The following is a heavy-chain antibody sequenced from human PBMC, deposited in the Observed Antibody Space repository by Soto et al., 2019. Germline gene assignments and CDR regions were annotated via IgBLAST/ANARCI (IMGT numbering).Heavy chain of an antibody. V-gene: IGHV3-23*01. D-gene: IGHD2-2*01. J-gene: IGHJ4*02. CDR1: EFTFATYA. CDR3: AHVTILRSTFSDF. Sequence: QLLESGGGLVQPGGSLTLFCTASEFTFATYAMAWVRQAPGKGLEWVSTISDYGHTTHYADAVKGRFTISRDNSKNTLYLQMNSLRDDDTAIYFCAHVTILRSTFSDFWGQGTQVTVSS. CDR2: ISDYGHTT.